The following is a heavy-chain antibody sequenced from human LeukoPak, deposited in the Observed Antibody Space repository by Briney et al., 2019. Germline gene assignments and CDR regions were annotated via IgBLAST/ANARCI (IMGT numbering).Heavy chain of an antibody. Sequence: SETLSLTCTVSGGSISSSSYYWGWIRQPPGKGLEWIGSIYYSGSTYYNPSLKSRVTISVDTSKNQFSLKLSSVTAADTAVYYCARGLNRNDYGDYGYWGQGTLVTVSS. CDR1: GGSISSSSYY. CDR3: ARGLNRNDYGDYGY. D-gene: IGHD4-17*01. CDR2: IYYSGST. J-gene: IGHJ4*02. V-gene: IGHV4-39*07.